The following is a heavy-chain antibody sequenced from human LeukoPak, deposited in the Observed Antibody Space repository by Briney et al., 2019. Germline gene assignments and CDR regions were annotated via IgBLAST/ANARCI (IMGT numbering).Heavy chain of an antibody. CDR3: ARSIGARNWFDP. V-gene: IGHV4-59*12. J-gene: IGHJ5*02. Sequence: SETLSLTCTVSGGSFSNYYWSWIRRPPGEGLEWIGDIYSSGSTYYNPSLKSRVTISVDTSKNQFSLKLSSVTAADTAVYYCARSIGARNWFDPWGQGTLVTVSS. CDR2: IYSSGST. CDR1: GGSFSNYY. D-gene: IGHD6-6*01.